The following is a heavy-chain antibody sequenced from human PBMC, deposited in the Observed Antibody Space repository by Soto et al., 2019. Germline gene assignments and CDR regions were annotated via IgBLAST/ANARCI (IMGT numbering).Heavy chain of an antibody. V-gene: IGHV4-34*01. CDR2: INHSGST. Sequence: PSETLSLTCAVYGRSFSGYYWSWIRQPPGKGLEWIGEINHSGSTNYNPSLKSRVTISVDTSKNQFSLKLSSVTAADTAVYYCARVERVLRFFRVGRSGMDVWGQGTTVTVSS. CDR1: GRSFSGYY. D-gene: IGHD3-3*01. CDR3: ARVERVLRFFRVGRSGMDV. J-gene: IGHJ6*02.